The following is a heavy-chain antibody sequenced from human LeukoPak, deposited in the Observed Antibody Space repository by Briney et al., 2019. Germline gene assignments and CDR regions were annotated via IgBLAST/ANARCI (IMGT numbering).Heavy chain of an antibody. Sequence: ASVKVSCKASGYTFTGYYMHWVRQAPGQGLEWMGRINPNSGGTNYAQKFQGRVTMTRDTSISTAYMELSRLRSDDTAVYYCARPARCYYDSSCYYIDYWGQGTLVTVSS. D-gene: IGHD3-22*01. J-gene: IGHJ4*02. V-gene: IGHV1-2*06. CDR3: ARPARCYYDSSCYYIDY. CDR2: INPNSGGT. CDR1: GYTFTGYY.